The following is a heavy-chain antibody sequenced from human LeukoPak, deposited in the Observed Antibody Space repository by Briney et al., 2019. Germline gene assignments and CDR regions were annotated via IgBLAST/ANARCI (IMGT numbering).Heavy chain of an antibody. CDR2: IYYSGTT. CDR1: GYSISSGYY. Sequence: SETLSLTCTVSGYSISSGYYWGWVRQTPGKGLEWFGYIYYSGTTYYNPSLKGRISFSMQTSKNQFSLNLRSVTAADTAVYYCARDPVYGSGTFWGQGTLVTVSS. CDR3: ARDPVYGSGTF. V-gene: IGHV4-38-2*02. J-gene: IGHJ4*02. D-gene: IGHD3-10*01.